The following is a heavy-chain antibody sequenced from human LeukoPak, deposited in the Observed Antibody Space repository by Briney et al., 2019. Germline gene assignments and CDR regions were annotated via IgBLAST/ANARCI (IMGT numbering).Heavy chain of an antibody. Sequence: SETLSLTCTASGGSISGYYWSWIRQPPGQGLEWIAYIQSNGYTNYTPSIKSRVTISVDTSKNQFSLKVTSVTAADTAMYYCTKREGPMSGSYDYFDPWGQGTLVTVS. CDR2: IQSNGYT. V-gene: IGHV4-4*09. D-gene: IGHD1-26*01. CDR1: GGSISGYY. CDR3: TKREGPMSGSYDYFDP. J-gene: IGHJ5*02.